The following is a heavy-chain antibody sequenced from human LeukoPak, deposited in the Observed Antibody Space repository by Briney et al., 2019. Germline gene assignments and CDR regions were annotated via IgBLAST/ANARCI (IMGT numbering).Heavy chain of an antibody. Sequence: GGSLRLSCAASGFTFSSYGMHWVRQAPGKGLEWVAVIWYDGSNKYYADSVKGRFTISRDNSKNTLYLQMNSLRAEDTAVYYCEREIEDIVVVPAAMSNYYYYGMDVWGQGTTVTVSS. D-gene: IGHD2-2*01. J-gene: IGHJ6*02. CDR1: GFTFSSYG. CDR2: IWYDGSNK. V-gene: IGHV3-33*01. CDR3: EREIEDIVVVPAAMSNYYYYGMDV.